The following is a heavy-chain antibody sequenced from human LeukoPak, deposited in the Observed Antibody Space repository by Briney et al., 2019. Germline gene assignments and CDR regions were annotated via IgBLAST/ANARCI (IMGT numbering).Heavy chain of an antibody. J-gene: IGHJ6*02. V-gene: IGHV3-30*18. CDR2: ISYDGSSM. Sequence: GGSLRLSCEASGFTFSSYGIHWVRRAPGKGLEWVAVISYDGSSMFYADSVKGRFTVSRDNLKNTLYLQMDSLRAEDSAVYYCAKLPFPSRMSYHYYGMDVWAKGPRSPSP. D-gene: IGHD2-8*01. CDR3: AKLPFPSRMSYHYYGMDV. CDR1: GFTFSSYG.